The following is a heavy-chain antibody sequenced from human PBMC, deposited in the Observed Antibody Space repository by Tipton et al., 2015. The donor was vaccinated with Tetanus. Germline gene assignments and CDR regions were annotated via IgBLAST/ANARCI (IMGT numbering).Heavy chain of an antibody. CDR1: GFIFSSYG. CDR2: SWYDGTDK. J-gene: IGHJ4*02. D-gene: IGHD2-15*01. V-gene: IGHV3-33*01. CDR3: AREADCSGGSYFSGDFNN. Sequence: SLRLSCAASGFIFSSYGIHWVRQAPGKGLEWVAVSWYDGTDKYYADSVKGRFTISRDNSKNTLYLQMNSLRAEDTAVCYCAREADCSGGSYFSGDFNNWGQGTQVTVSS.